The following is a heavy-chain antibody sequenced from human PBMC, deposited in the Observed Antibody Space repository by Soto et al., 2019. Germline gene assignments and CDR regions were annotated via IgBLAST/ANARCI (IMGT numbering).Heavy chain of an antibody. V-gene: IGHV6-1*01. CDR1: GDNVSSHSGA. J-gene: IGHJ4*02. D-gene: IGHD6-25*01. CDR3: ARTQAVFDY. CDR2: TYYRSKWYN. Sequence: QTLSLTCAISGDNVSSHSGAWNWIRQSPSRGLEWLGRTYYRSKWYNEYAVSVKGRISINPDTSKNQFSLQLNSVTPEDSAVYYCARTQAVFDYWGQGSNVTVSS.